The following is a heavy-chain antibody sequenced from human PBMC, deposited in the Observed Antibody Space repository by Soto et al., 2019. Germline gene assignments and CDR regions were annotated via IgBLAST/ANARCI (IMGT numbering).Heavy chain of an antibody. CDR1: GFPFSSYA. D-gene: IGHD3-16*01. CDR3: SKGGYYSVFDI. CDR2: ISGSGVLT. V-gene: IGHV3-23*01. J-gene: IGHJ3*02. Sequence: EMQLLESGGGLVQPGGSLRLSCVASGFPFSSYAMSWVRQTPGQGLEWVSGISGSGVLTYYADSVKGRFTTSRDNSNNTLSLQLHSLRVENTAVYFCSKGGYYSVFDIWGQGTMVTDSA.